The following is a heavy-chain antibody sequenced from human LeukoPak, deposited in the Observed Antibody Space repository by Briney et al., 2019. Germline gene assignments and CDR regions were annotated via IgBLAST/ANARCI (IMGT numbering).Heavy chain of an antibody. J-gene: IGHJ6*04. D-gene: IGHD1-26*01. V-gene: IGHV6-1*01. CDR2: TYYRSKCRN. Sequence: SQTLSLTCAISGDSLSSNRATWNWTRQSPSRGLECLGRTYYRSKCRNDYEVSVESPITINPDTSKNHFSLQLNSVTPEDTAVYYCARGGDTGSMDVWGKGTTVTVSS. CDR3: ARGGDTGSMDV. CDR1: GDSLSSNRAT.